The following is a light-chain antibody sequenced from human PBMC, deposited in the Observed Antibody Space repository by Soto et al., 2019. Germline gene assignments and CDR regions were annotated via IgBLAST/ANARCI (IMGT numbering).Light chain of an antibody. Sequence: EIVLTQSPATLSLSPGERATLSCRASQSVSGDLAWYQQKPGQAPRLLIYDASNRATGIPARFSGSGSGTDFTLTISSLEPEDFAVYYCHQRSDWPWTFGQGTKVEIK. V-gene: IGKV3-11*01. J-gene: IGKJ1*01. CDR2: DAS. CDR1: QSVSGD. CDR3: HQRSDWPWT.